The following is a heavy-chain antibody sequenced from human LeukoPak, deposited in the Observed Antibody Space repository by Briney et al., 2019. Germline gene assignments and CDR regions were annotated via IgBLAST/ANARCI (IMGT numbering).Heavy chain of an antibody. CDR2: ISAYNGNT. V-gene: IGHV1-18*01. CDR3: ARVQYDYYGSGSYYNPEYYYYGMDV. J-gene: IGHJ6*02. Sequence: ASVKVSCKASGYTFTSYGISWVRQAPGQGLERMGWISAYNGNTNYAQKFQVRVTMTTDTSTSTAYMELRSLRSDDTAVYYCARVQYDYYGSGSYYNPEYYYYGMDVWGQGTTVTVSS. CDR1: GYTFTSYG. D-gene: IGHD3-10*01.